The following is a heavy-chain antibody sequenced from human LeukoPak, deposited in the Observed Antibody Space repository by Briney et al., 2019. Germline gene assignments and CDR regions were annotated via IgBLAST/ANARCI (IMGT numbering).Heavy chain of an antibody. CDR1: GFSFTTHG. D-gene: IGHD1-26*01. Sequence: GGSLRLSCVASGFSFTTHGMHWVRQAPGKGLEWVALIWYDGSNENYAESVKDRFTISRDNSRNTLYLQMNSLRAEDTAVYYCARDGYSGSFLNSWGQGTLVTVSS. J-gene: IGHJ4*02. V-gene: IGHV3-33*01. CDR2: IWYDGSNE. CDR3: ARDGYSGSFLNS.